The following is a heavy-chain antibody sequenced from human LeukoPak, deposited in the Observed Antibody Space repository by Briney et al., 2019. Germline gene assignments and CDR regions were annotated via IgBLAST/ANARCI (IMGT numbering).Heavy chain of an antibody. Sequence: SETLSLTCAVYGGSFSGYYWSWIRQPPGKGLEWIGEIYHSGSTNYNPSLKSRVTISVDKSKNQFSLKLSSVTAADTAVYYCARVGESFDYWGQGTLVTVSS. J-gene: IGHJ4*02. V-gene: IGHV4-34*01. CDR3: ARVGESFDY. D-gene: IGHD2-21*01. CDR1: GGSFSGYY. CDR2: IYHSGST.